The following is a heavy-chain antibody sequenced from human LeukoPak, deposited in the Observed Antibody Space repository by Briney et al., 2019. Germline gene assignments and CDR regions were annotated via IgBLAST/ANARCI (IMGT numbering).Heavy chain of an antibody. J-gene: IGHJ4*02. CDR3: ATLSRDYDILTGLDY. CDR1: GGSISSSSYY. Sequence: SETLSLTCTVSGGSISSSSYYWGWIRQPPGKGLERIGSIYYSGSTYYNPSLKSRVTISVDTSKNQFSLKLSSVTAADTAVYYCATLSRDYDILTGLDYWGQGTLVTVSS. D-gene: IGHD3-9*01. V-gene: IGHV4-39*07. CDR2: IYYSGST.